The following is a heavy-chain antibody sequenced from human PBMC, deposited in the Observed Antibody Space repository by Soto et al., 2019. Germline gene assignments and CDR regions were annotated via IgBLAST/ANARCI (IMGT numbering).Heavy chain of an antibody. J-gene: IGHJ4*02. CDR2: IWYDGSNK. CDR3: ARERRTYCRGDCYSVYFDY. CDR1: GFNFSSYF. V-gene: IGHV3-33*01. Sequence: GGSMILSYAAAGFNFSSYFMHLIRQNPGKGLEWVAVIWYDGSNKYYADSVKGRFTISRDNSKNTLYLQMNSLRAADTAVYYCARERRTYCRGDCYSVYFDYWGQGTLVTVSS. D-gene: IGHD2-21*02.